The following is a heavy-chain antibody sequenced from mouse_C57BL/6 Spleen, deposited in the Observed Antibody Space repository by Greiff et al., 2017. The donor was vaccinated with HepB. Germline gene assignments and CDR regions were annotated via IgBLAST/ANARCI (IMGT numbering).Heavy chain of an antibody. D-gene: IGHD2-5*01. Sequence: QVQLQQPGAELVKPGASVKLSCKASGYTFTSYWMHWVKQRPGQGLEWIGMIHPNSGSTNYNEKFKSKATLTVDKSSSTAYMQLSSLTSEDSAVYYCARSDYSNYVGGAMDYWGQGTSVTVSS. J-gene: IGHJ4*01. CDR2: IHPNSGST. V-gene: IGHV1-64*01. CDR3: ARSDYSNYVGGAMDY. CDR1: GYTFTSYW.